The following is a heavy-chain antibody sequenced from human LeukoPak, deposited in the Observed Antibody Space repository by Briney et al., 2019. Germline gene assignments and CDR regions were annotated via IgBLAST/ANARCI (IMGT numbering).Heavy chain of an antibody. CDR3: ARGYQSTYYDFWSGYGPHFDY. V-gene: IGHV4-34*01. CDR1: GGSFSNYY. CDR2: IYHSGTT. Sequence: SETLSLTCAVYGGSFSNYYWTWIRQPPGKGLEWIGEIYHSGTTNYNPSLKSRVTISLDTSKNQFSLTLSSVTAADTAVYYCARGYQSTYYDFWSGYGPHFDYWGQGTLVTVSS. D-gene: IGHD3-3*01. J-gene: IGHJ4*02.